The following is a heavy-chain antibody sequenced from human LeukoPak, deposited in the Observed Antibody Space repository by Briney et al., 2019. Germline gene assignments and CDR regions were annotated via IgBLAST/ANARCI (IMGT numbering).Heavy chain of an antibody. CDR1: GGSISSGDYY. CDR3: ASIPKSGYFQH. Sequence: PSQTLSLTCTVSGGSISSGDYYWSWLRQPPGKGLEWIGYIYYSGSTYYNPSLKSRVTISVDTSKHQFSLKLSSVTAADTAVYYCASIPKSGYFQHWGQGTLVTVSS. D-gene: IGHD2-2*02. J-gene: IGHJ1*01. V-gene: IGHV4-30-4*08. CDR2: IYYSGST.